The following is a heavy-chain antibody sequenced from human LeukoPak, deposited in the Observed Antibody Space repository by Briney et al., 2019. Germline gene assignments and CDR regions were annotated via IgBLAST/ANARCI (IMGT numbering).Heavy chain of an antibody. CDR2: IIPILGIA. J-gene: IGHJ4*02. CDR1: GGTFSSYA. D-gene: IGHD4-23*01. CDR3: AGNYGGNSILGY. V-gene: IGHV1-69*04. Sequence: SVKVSRKASGGTFSSYAISWVRQAPGQGLEWMGRIIPILGIANYAQKFQGRVTITADKSTSTAYMELSSLRSEDTAVYYCAGNYGGNSILGYWGQGTLVTVSS.